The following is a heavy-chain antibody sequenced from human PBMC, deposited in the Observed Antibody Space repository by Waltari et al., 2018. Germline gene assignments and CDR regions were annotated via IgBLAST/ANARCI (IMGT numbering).Heavy chain of an antibody. CDR2: IYYSGST. CDR1: GGSISSYY. D-gene: IGHD2-15*01. J-gene: IGHJ5*02. CDR3: ASSPSYCSGGSCYGWFDP. Sequence: QVQLQESGPGLVKPSETLSLTCTVSGGSISSYYWSWIRQPPGKGLGWIGYIYYSGSTNYNPSLKSRVTIAVDTSKNQFSLKLSSVTAADTAVYYCASSPSYCSGGSCYGWFDPWGQGTLVTVSS. V-gene: IGHV4-59*01.